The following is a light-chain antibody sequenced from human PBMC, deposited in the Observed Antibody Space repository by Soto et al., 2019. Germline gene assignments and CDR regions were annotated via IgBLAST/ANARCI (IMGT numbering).Light chain of an antibody. CDR1: QSISSY. CDR3: RQCYSTPLT. J-gene: IGKJ4*01. CDR2: AAS. V-gene: IGKV1-39*01. Sequence: DIQMTQSPSSLSASVGDRVTITCRASQSISSYLNWHQQKPGKAPKLLIYAASSLQSGVPSRFSGSGSGTDFTLTISSLQPQDVATYYCRQCYSTPLTFGGGTKVQIK.